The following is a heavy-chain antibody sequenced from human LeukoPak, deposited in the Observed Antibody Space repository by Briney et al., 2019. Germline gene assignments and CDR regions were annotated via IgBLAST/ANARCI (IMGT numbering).Heavy chain of an antibody. J-gene: IGHJ3*02. Sequence: GGSLRLSCAASGFIFSSYPMHWVRQAPGKGLEWVAVISNVGSNEYYADSVKGRLIISRDNSKNTLYLQMNSLRAEDTAVYFCASLIVGGTGSAYDIWGQGTMVTVSS. V-gene: IGHV3-30-3*01. CDR3: ASLIVGGTGSAYDI. CDR1: GFIFSSYP. D-gene: IGHD1-26*01. CDR2: ISNVGSNE.